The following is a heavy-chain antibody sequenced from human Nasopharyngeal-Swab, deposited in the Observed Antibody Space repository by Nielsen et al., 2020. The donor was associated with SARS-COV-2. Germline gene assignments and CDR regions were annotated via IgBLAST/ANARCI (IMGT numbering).Heavy chain of an antibody. V-gene: IGHV3-30-3*01. CDR2: ISYDGSNK. CDR3: ARKDSGSYRGYFDY. J-gene: IGHJ4*02. CDR1: GFTFSSYA. Sequence: SCAASGFTFSSYAMHWVRQAPGKGLEWVAVISYDGSNKYYADSVKGRFTISRDNSKNTLYLQMNSLRAEDTAVYYCARKDSGSYRGYFDYWGQGTLVTVSS. D-gene: IGHD1-26*01.